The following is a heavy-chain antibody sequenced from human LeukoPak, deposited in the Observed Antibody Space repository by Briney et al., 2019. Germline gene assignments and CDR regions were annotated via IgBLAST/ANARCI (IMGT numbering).Heavy chain of an antibody. V-gene: IGHV3-15*07. Sequence: GGSLRLSCAASGFTLSSAWMNWVRQAPGKGLEWVGRIKSKTDGGTIDYAAPAKGRFTISRDDSKNTLYPEMNSLKTEDTAVYYCAKSMGKWLRLNYYYYGMDVWGQGTTVTVSS. J-gene: IGHJ6*02. CDR2: IKSKTDGGTI. CDR3: AKSMGKWLRLNYYYYGMDV. CDR1: GFTLSSAW. D-gene: IGHD5-12*01.